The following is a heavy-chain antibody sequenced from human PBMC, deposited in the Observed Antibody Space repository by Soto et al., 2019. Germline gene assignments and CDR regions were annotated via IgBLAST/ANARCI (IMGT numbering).Heavy chain of an antibody. D-gene: IGHD2-21*02. Sequence: QVQLVESGGGVVQPGRSLRLSCAASGFTFSSYGMHWVRQAPGKGLEWVAVIWYDGSNKYYADSVKGRFTISRDNSKNTLYLQMNSLRAEDTAVYYCARDVVVTANYGMDVWGQGTTVTVSS. CDR1: GFTFSSYG. CDR2: IWYDGSNK. V-gene: IGHV3-33*01. J-gene: IGHJ6*02. CDR3: ARDVVVTANYGMDV.